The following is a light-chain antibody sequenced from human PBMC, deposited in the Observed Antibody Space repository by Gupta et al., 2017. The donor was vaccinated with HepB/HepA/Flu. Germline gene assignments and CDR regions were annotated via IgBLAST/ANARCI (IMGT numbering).Light chain of an antibody. V-gene: IGKV4-1*01. CDR2: WAS. Sequence: DIVMTQSPDSLAVYLGERATINCKSSQSVLYSSNNKNYLAWYQQKPGQPPKLLIYWASTLESGVPDRFSGSGSGTDFTLTISSLQAEDVAVYYCQQYYSTPLTFGGGTKVEIK. J-gene: IGKJ4*01. CDR3: QQYYSTPLT. CDR1: QSVLYSSNNKNY.